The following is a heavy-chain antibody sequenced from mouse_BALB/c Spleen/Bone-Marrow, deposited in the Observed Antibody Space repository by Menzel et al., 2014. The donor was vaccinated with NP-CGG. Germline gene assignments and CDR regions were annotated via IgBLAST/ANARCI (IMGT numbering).Heavy chain of an antibody. CDR2: IWSGGST. CDR1: GFPLTSYG. J-gene: IGHJ2*01. Sequence: VKLMESGPGLVQPSQSLSITCTVSGFPLTSYGVHWVRQSPGKGLEWLGVIWSGGSTDYNAAFISRLSISKDNSKSQVFFKMNSLQANDTAIYYCARKRYGGYFDYWGQGTTLTVSS. V-gene: IGHV2-2*02. D-gene: IGHD2-14*01. CDR3: ARKRYGGYFDY.